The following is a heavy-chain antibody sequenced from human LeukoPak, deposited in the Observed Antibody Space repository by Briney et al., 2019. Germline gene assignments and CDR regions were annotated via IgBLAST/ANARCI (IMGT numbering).Heavy chain of an antibody. CDR1: GFTFSSYA. CDR2: ISGSGGST. V-gene: IGHV3-23*01. CDR3: AKVRSATEDARWLVPSFDY. J-gene: IGHJ4*02. Sequence: GGSLRLSCAASGFTFSSYAMSWVRQAPGRGLEWVSAISGSGGSTYYADSVKGRFTISRDKSKNTLDLQMNSLRAEDTAVYYCAKVRSATEDARWLVPSFDYWGQGTLVTVSS. D-gene: IGHD6-19*01.